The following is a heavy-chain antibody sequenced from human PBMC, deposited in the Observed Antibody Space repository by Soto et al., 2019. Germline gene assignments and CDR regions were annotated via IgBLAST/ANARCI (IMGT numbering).Heavy chain of an antibody. CDR2: IRSKANSYAT. J-gene: IGHJ2*01. CDR3: TRPPSRTPPEAQEYWYFDL. V-gene: IGHV3-73*01. Sequence: GGSLRLSCAASGFTFSGSAMHWVRQASGKGLEWVGRIRSKANSYATAYAASVQGRFTISRDDSKNTAYLQMNSLKTEDAAVYYCTRPPSRTPPEAQEYWYFDLWGRGTLVTVSS. D-gene: IGHD2-2*01. CDR1: GFTFSGSA.